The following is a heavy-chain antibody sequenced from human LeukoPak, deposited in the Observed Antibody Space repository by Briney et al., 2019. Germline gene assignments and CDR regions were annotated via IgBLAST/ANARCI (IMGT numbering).Heavy chain of an antibody. J-gene: IGHJ5*02. CDR3: ARDRGYQLLTGWFDP. Sequence: GGSLRLSCAASGFTFSDYYMSWIRQAPGKGLEWGSYISISGSTIYYADSVKGRFTMSSDNAKNSMYLPLNSLRAEDTAVYYCARDRGYQLLTGWFDPWGQGTLVTVSS. D-gene: IGHD2-2*01. V-gene: IGHV3-11*01. CDR1: GFTFSDYY. CDR2: ISISGSTI.